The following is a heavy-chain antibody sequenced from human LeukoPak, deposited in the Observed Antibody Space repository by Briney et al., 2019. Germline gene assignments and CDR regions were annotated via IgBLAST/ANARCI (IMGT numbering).Heavy chain of an antibody. D-gene: IGHD2-21*02. V-gene: IGHV4-61*02. CDR2: IYTSGST. CDR1: GGSISSGSYY. CDR3: ARGDLLGAFDI. Sequence: ASETLSLTCTVSGGSISSGSYYWSWIRPPAGKGLEWIGRIYTSGSTNYNPSLKSRVTISVDTSKNQFSLKLSSVTAADTAVYYCARGDLLGAFDIWGQGTMVTVSS. J-gene: IGHJ3*02.